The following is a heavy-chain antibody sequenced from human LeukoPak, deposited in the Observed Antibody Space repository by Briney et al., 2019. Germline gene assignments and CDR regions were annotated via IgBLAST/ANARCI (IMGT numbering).Heavy chain of an antibody. Sequence: GASVKVSCKASGYTFTGYYMYWVRQAPGQGLEWMGRINPNSGGTNYAQKFQGRVTMTRDTSISTAYMELSRLRSDDTAVYYCSSPRRNRKELLWFGETSHDAFDIWGQGTMVTVSS. CDR1: GYTFTGYY. CDR2: INPNSGGT. D-gene: IGHD3-10*01. CDR3: SSPRRNRKELLWFGETSHDAFDI. J-gene: IGHJ3*02. V-gene: IGHV1-2*06.